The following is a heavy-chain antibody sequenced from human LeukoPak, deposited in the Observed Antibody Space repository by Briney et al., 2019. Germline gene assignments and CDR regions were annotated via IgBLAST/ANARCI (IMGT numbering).Heavy chain of an antibody. D-gene: IGHD4-17*01. CDR3: AGELTTTDAFDI. CDR2: ISYDGSNK. J-gene: IGHJ3*02. V-gene: IGHV3-30-3*01. CDR1: GFTFSSYA. Sequence: GRSLRLSCAASGFTFSSYAMHWVRQAPGKGLEWVAVISYDGSNKYYADSVKGRFTISRDNSKNTLCLQMNSLRAEDTAVYYCAGELTTTDAFDIWGQGTMVTVSS.